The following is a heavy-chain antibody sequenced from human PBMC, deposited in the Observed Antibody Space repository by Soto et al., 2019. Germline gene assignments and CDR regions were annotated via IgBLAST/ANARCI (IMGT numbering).Heavy chain of an antibody. D-gene: IGHD6-13*01. CDR3: ARLSIAAAGPEDFDY. CDR1: GGSISSGGYY. V-gene: IGHV4-31*03. CDR2: IYYSGST. J-gene: IGHJ4*02. Sequence: SETLSLTCTVSGGSISSGGYYWSWIRQHPGKGLEWIGYIYYSGSTYYNPSLKSRVTISVDTSKNQFSLKLSSVTAADTAVYYCARLSIAAAGPEDFDYWGQGTLVTV.